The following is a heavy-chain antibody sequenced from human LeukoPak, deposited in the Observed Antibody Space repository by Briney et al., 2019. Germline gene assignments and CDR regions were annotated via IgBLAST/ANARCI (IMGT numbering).Heavy chain of an antibody. CDR2: FDPEDGET. V-gene: IGHV1-24*01. Sequence: GASVKVSCKVSGYTLTELSMHWVRQAPGKGLEWMGGFDPEDGETIYAQKFQGRVTMTEDTSTDTAYMELSSLRSEDTAVYYCATDIPITIFGVVTYWGQGTLATVSS. J-gene: IGHJ4*02. CDR3: ATDIPITIFGVVTY. D-gene: IGHD3-3*01. CDR1: GYTLTELS.